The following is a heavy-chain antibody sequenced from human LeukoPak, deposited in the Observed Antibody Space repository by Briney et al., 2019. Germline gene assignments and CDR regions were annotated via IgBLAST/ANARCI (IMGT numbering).Heavy chain of an antibody. V-gene: IGHV1-69*05. J-gene: IGHJ4*02. D-gene: IGHD3-9*01. CDR3: ATEIGHYDILTGYYADIDY. CDR1: GGTFSSYA. Sequence: SVKVSRKASGGTFSSYAIGWVRQAPGQGLEWMGRIIPIFGTANYAQKFQGRVTITTDESTSTAYMELSSLRSEDTAVYYCATEIGHYDILTGYYADIDYWGQGTLVTVSS. CDR2: IIPIFGTA.